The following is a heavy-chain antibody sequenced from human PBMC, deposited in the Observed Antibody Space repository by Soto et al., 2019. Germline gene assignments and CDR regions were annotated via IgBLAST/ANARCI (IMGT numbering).Heavy chain of an antibody. CDR3: ASFQYSSGHFDY. Sequence: SETLSLTCTVSGGSISSYYWSWIRQPPGKGLEWIGYIYYSGSTNYNPSLKSRVTISVDTSKNQFSLKLSSVTAADTAVYYCASFQYSSGHFDYWGQGTLVTVSS. J-gene: IGHJ4*02. CDR2: IYYSGST. D-gene: IGHD6-19*01. V-gene: IGHV4-59*01. CDR1: GGSISSYY.